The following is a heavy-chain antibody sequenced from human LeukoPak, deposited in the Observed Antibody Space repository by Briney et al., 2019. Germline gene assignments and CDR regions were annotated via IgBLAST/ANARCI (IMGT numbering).Heavy chain of an antibody. J-gene: IGHJ4*02. CDR3: AKESSGSYLSTYFDY. CDR1: GFSFNSYG. D-gene: IGHD3-10*01. Sequence: QTGGSLRLSCAASGFSFNSYGMNWVRQAPGKGLEWVSAISGSSSSTYYADSVKGRFTISRDNSKNTLYLQMNSLRAEDTAVYYCAKESSGSYLSTYFDYWGQGTLVTVSS. V-gene: IGHV3-23*01. CDR2: ISGSSSST.